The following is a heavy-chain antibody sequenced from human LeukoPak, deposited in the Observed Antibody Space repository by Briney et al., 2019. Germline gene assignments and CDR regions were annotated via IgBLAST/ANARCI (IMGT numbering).Heavy chain of an antibody. Sequence: SETLSLTCTVSGGSISSYYWSWIRQPPGKGLEWIGYIHYSGSTNYDPSLKSRVTISVDTSKNQFSLKLSSVTAADTAVYYCARYIVGATTGYYYYYYMDVWGKGTTVTVSS. CDR2: IHYSGST. CDR1: GGSISSYY. J-gene: IGHJ6*03. CDR3: ARYIVGATTGYYYYYYMDV. V-gene: IGHV4-59*01. D-gene: IGHD1-26*01.